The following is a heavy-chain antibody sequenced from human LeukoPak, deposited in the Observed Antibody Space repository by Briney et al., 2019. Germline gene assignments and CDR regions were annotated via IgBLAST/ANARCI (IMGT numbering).Heavy chain of an antibody. CDR2: IESDGSKE. J-gene: IGHJ4*02. CDR3: AKEGSGWYYLDY. CDR1: GFSFASYD. D-gene: IGHD6-19*01. Sequence: PGGSLRLSCVASGFSFASYDIHWVRQAPGKGLEWVTFIESDGSKEYYADPVKGRFTISRDNSMNTVNVQMNSLRPEDTAVYYCAKEGSGWYYLDYWGQGTVVTVSA. V-gene: IGHV3-30*02.